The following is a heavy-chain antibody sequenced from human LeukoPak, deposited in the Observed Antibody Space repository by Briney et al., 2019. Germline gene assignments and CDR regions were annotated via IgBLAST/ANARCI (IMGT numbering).Heavy chain of an antibody. CDR1: GYSFSTNM. CDR3: MSAHGY. Sequence: TGGSLRLSCVVSGYSFSTNMMTWVRQAPGKGLEWVATILPAGKESYRVESVKGRFTVSRDNANNLLFLQMNSLRADDTAVYYCMSAHGYWGQGTLVTVSS. V-gene: IGHV3-7*01. CDR2: ILPAGKES. J-gene: IGHJ4*02.